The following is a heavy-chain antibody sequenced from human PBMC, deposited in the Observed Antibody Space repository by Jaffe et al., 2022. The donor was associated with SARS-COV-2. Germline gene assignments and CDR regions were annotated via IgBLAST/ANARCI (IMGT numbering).Heavy chain of an antibody. V-gene: IGHV2-70*01. CDR2: IDWDDDK. Sequence: QVTLRESGPALVKPTQTLTLTCTFSGFSLSTSGMCVSWIRQPPGKALEWLALIDWDDDKYYSTSLKTRLTISKDTSKNQVVLTMTNMDPVDTATYYCARSTYYYDSSGHHYFDYWGQGTLVTVSS. J-gene: IGHJ4*02. CDR3: ARSTYYYDSSGHHYFDY. D-gene: IGHD3-22*01. CDR1: GFSLSTSGMC.